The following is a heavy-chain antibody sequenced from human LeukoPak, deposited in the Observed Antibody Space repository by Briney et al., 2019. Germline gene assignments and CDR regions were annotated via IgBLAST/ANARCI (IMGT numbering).Heavy chain of an antibody. CDR2: ISAYNGNT. CDR3: ARDMIAVRPNWFDP. J-gene: IGHJ5*02. V-gene: IGHV1-18*01. Sequence: ASVKVSCKASGYSFTTYGISWVRQAPGQGLEWMGWISAYNGNTNYAQKLQGRVTMTTDASTSTAYMELRSLRYDDTAVYYCARDMIAVRPNWFDPWGQETLVTVSS. CDR1: GYSFTTYG. D-gene: IGHD6-6*01.